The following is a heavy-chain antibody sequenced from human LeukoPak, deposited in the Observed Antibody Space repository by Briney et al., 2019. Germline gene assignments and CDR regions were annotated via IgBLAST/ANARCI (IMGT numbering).Heavy chain of an antibody. Sequence: SETLSLTCTVSGGAISTYYWTWIRRPPGKELEWIGYVYYSGSTNSNPSLNTRVTMSVDMSKNHFSLNLNSVTAADTAVYYCARAGGYNTNALDSWGPGTLVTVSS. CDR2: VYYSGST. V-gene: IGHV4-59*08. CDR3: ARAGGYNTNALDS. D-gene: IGHD2-8*01. CDR1: GGAISTYY. J-gene: IGHJ4*02.